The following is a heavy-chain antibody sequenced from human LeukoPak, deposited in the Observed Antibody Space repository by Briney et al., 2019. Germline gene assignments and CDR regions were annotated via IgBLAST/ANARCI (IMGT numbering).Heavy chain of an antibody. J-gene: IGHJ4*02. CDR1: GFTFSSYS. Sequence: PGGSLRLSCAASGFTFSSYSMNWVRQAPGKGLEWVSSISSSSSSYIYYADSVKGRFTISRDNAKNSLYLQMNSLRAEDTAVYYCARDSTYYYDSSGYPPDYWGQGTLVTVSS. V-gene: IGHV3-21*01. CDR2: ISSSSSSYI. D-gene: IGHD3-22*01. CDR3: ARDSTYYYDSSGYPPDY.